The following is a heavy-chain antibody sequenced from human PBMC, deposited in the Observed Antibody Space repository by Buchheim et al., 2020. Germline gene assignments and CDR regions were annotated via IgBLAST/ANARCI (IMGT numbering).Heavy chain of an antibody. Sequence: QLQLQESGPGLVKPSETLSLTCTVSGGSISSSSYYWGWIRQPPGKGLEWIGSIYYSGSTYYNPPLKSRVTISVDTSKNQFSLKLSSVTAADTAVYYCARVGTVEYSYGHFDYWGQGTL. CDR3: ARVGTVEYSYGHFDY. V-gene: IGHV4-39*01. D-gene: IGHD5-18*01. CDR1: GGSISSSSYY. CDR2: IYYSGST. J-gene: IGHJ4*02.